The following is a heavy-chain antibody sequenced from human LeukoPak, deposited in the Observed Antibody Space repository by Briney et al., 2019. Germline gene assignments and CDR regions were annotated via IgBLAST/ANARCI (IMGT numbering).Heavy chain of an antibody. CDR2: IYHSGST. Sequence: SETLSLTCAVSGYSISSGYYWGWIRQPPGKGLEWIGTIYHSGSTYYSPSLKSRVTISVDTSKNQFSLQLSSVTAADTAMYYCARRGGSDTVVVPAAHGFFDYWGQGTLVTVSS. J-gene: IGHJ4*02. CDR1: GYSISSGYY. CDR3: ARRGGSDTVVVPAAHGFFDY. V-gene: IGHV4-38-2*01. D-gene: IGHD2-2*01.